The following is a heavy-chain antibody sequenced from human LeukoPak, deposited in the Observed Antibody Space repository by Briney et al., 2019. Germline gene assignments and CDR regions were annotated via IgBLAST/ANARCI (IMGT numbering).Heavy chain of an antibody. CDR1: GGSISSYY. Sequence: SETLSLTCTVSGGSISSYYWSWIRQPPGKRLEWIGYIYYSGSTNYNPSLKSRVTISVDTSKNQFSLKLSSVTAADTAVYYCARETRLNSSGWYYGAFDIWGQRDNGHRLF. V-gene: IGHV4-59*01. CDR2: IYYSGST. D-gene: IGHD6-19*01. CDR3: ARETRLNSSGWYYGAFDI. J-gene: IGHJ3*02.